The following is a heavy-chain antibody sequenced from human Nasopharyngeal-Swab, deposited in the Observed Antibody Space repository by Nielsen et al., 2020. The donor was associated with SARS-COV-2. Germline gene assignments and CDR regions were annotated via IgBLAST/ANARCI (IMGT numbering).Heavy chain of an antibody. CDR2: IKTDGSET. CDR3: ARNGSLGYSGGWGYGSSPLYNAMDV. J-gene: IGHJ6*02. D-gene: IGHD6-19*01. Sequence: GESLKISCAASGFTFRSYWMHWVRQAPGKGLVWVARIKTDGSETSYADSVKGRFTISRDNAKNSLYLQMNSLRAEDTAVYYCARNGSLGYSGGWGYGSSPLYNAMDVWGQGTTVTVSS. V-gene: IGHV3-74*01. CDR1: GFTFRSYW.